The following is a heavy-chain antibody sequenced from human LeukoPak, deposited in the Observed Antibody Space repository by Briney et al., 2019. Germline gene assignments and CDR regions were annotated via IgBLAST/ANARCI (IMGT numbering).Heavy chain of an antibody. Sequence: VGSLSLSCAASGFTFRTFAMTWVRQGPGKGLEWVSSISGSGAGTFYADSVKGRFTISRDNSKSTLYLQINSLVAGDTAMYYRAKGKGDSNLDWFDPWGQGTLVTVSS. CDR1: GFTFRTFA. CDR3: AKGKGDSNLDWFDP. J-gene: IGHJ5*02. D-gene: IGHD4-11*01. CDR2: ISGSGAGT. V-gene: IGHV3-23*01.